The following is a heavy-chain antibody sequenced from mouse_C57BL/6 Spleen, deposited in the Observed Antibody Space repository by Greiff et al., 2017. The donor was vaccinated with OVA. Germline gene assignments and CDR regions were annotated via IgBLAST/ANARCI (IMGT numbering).Heavy chain of an antibody. CDR2: IRNKANGYTT. CDR1: GFTFTDYY. J-gene: IGHJ4*01. Sequence: EVQLQESGGGLVQPGGSLSLSCAASGFTFTDYYMSWVRQPPGKALEWLGFIRNKANGYTTEYSASVKGRFTISRDNSQSILYLQMNALRAEDSATYYCARFPFYYYGSSYAMDYWGQGTSVTVSS. D-gene: IGHD1-1*01. V-gene: IGHV7-3*01. CDR3: ARFPFYYYGSSYAMDY.